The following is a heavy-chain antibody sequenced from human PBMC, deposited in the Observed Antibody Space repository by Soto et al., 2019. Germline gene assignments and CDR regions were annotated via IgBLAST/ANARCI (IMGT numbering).Heavy chain of an antibody. V-gene: IGHV3-48*03. CDR3: ARDSGSLAAARPDWFDP. CDR1: GFTFSSYE. J-gene: IGHJ5*02. Sequence: EVQLVESGGGLVQPGGSLRLSCAASGFTFSSYEMNWVRQAPGKGLEWVSYISSSGSTIYYADSVKGRFTISRDNAKNSLYLQMNSLRAEDTAVYYCARDSGSLAAARPDWFDPWGQGTLVTVSS. D-gene: IGHD3-10*01. CDR2: ISSSGSTI.